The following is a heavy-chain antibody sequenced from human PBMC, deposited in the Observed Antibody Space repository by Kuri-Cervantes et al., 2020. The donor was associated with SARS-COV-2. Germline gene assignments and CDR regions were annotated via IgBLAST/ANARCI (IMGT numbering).Heavy chain of an antibody. CDR2: IHGTGRT. J-gene: IGHJ4*02. CDR3: ARDRPGIVVVPAGGIDY. V-gene: IGHV3-66*01. Sequence: GESLKISCAASGFTASNNYMSWVRQAPGKGLEWVSVIHGTGRTYYADSVKGRFTISRDNAKNSLYLQMNSLRAEDTAVYYCARDRPGIVVVPAGGIDYWGQGTLVTVSS. D-gene: IGHD2-2*01. CDR1: GFTASNNY.